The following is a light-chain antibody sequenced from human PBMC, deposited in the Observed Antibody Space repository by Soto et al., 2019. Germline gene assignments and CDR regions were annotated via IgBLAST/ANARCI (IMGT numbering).Light chain of an antibody. CDR2: GAS. CDR1: QSVSNN. V-gene: IGKV3-15*01. Sequence: EIVMTQSPATLSVSPGERATLSCRASQSVSNNLAWYQKKPGQAPRLLIYGASTRATGIPARFSGSGSGTEITITISSLQSEDVAFYYCQHYNNWWTFGQGTRVDIK. J-gene: IGKJ1*01. CDR3: QHYNNWWT.